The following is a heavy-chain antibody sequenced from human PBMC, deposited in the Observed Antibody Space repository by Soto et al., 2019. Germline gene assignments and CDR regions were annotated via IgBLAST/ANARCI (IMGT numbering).Heavy chain of an antibody. J-gene: IGHJ6*03. Sequence: ASVKVSCKASGYTFTSYDINWVRQATGQGLEWMGWMNPNSGNTGYAQKFQGRVTMTRNTSISTAYMELSSLRSEDTAVYYCARVVWSGYYSYYYMDVWGKGTTVTVYS. D-gene: IGHD3-3*01. CDR2: MNPNSGNT. CDR1: GYTFTSYD. CDR3: ARVVWSGYYSYYYMDV. V-gene: IGHV1-8*01.